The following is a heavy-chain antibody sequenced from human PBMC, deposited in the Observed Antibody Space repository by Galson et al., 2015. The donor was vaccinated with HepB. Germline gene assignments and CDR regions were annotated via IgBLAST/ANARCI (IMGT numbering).Heavy chain of an antibody. D-gene: IGHD3-10*01. CDR2: TYYRSKWYN. V-gene: IGHV6-1*01. CDR3: ARADTSYYGFDY. Sequence: CAILADTVSRNTTAWNWIRQSPSRGIEWLGRTYYRSKWYNDYAVSVKSRITINPDTSKNQFSLRLNSVTPEDTAVYYCARADTSYYGFDYWGKGTLVTVSS. CDR1: ADTVSRNTTA. J-gene: IGHJ4*02.